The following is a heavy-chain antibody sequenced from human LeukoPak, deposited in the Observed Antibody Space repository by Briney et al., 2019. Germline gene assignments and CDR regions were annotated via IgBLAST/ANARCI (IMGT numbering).Heavy chain of an antibody. J-gene: IGHJ4*02. CDR1: GASISSSTYY. CDR3: ARLDGDSLFDY. V-gene: IGHV4-39*01. Sequence: PSETLSLTCTVSGASISSSTYYWGWIRQPPGKGLEWIGSIYYSGDTYYNPSLKSRVTISVDTSKDQFSLKLSSVTAADTAVYYCARLDGDSLFDYWGQGTLVTVSS. CDR2: IYYSGDT. D-gene: IGHD4-17*01.